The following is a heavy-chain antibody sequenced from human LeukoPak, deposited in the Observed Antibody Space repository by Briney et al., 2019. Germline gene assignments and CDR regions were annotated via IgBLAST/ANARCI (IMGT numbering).Heavy chain of an antibody. CDR1: GYSFATHW. CDR3: AKSYSYGYSDWYFDL. J-gene: IGHJ2*01. V-gene: IGHV5-51*01. CDR2: IYPHDSDA. Sequence: GESLKISCKASGYSFATHWIGWVRQMPGKGLEWIGIIYPHDSDARYSPSFQGQVTLSADESISTAYLHWRSLKASDAAMYYCAKSYSYGYSDWYFDLWGRGTLITVSS. D-gene: IGHD5-18*01.